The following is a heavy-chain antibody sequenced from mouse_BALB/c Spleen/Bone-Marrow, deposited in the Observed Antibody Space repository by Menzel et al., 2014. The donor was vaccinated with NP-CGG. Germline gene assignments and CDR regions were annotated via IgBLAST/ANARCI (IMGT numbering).Heavy chain of an antibody. CDR3: ALLYGNYDY. J-gene: IGHJ2*01. V-gene: IGHV14-3*02. CDR1: GFNIKDTY. Sequence: FHVKQSGAALVKRGASVELSCPASGFNIKDTYMHWVKQRPEQGLAWVGRIVPANGNTKYDPKFQCKATITPVPSSNTAYLQLSSLTSEDAAVYYCALLYGNYDYWGQGTTLTVSP. CDR2: IVPANGNT. D-gene: IGHD2-10*02.